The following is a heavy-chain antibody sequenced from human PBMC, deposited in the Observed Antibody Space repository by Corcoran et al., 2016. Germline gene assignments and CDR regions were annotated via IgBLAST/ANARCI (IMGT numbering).Heavy chain of an antibody. Sequence: QVTLKEPGPALVTPSLTLTLTCPFSGLSLSTSGLRVSWIRPPPGQALEWLARLDWDADKFYSTSLKTRLPISKETSKNQVVLTMTNMDPVETGTYYCARTSSSVHYYDSSGYSDALDIWGQGTLVTVSS. CDR3: ARTSSSVHYYDSSGYSDALDI. V-gene: IGHV2-70*04. D-gene: IGHD3-22*01. CDR1: GLSLSTSGLR. CDR2: LDWDADK. J-gene: IGHJ3*02.